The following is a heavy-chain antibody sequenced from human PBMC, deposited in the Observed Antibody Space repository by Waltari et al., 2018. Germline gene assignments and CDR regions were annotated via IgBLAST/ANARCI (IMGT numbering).Heavy chain of an antibody. J-gene: IGHJ4*02. CDR2: ISAYNGNT. D-gene: IGHD3-16*02. Sequence: QVQLVQSGAEVKKPGASVKVSCKASGYTFPSYGISWVRQAPGKGLDWMGWISAYNGNTNYAQKLQGRVTMTTDTSTSTAYMELRSLRTDDTAVYYCARDRRDYVWGSYRPLDYWGQGTLVTVSS. CDR1: GYTFPSYG. V-gene: IGHV1-18*01. CDR3: ARDRRDYVWGSYRPLDY.